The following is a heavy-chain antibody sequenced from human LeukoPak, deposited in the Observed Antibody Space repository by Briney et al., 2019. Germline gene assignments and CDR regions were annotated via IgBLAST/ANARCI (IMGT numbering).Heavy chain of an antibody. D-gene: IGHD6-13*01. CDR1: GFSFSSYA. V-gene: IGHV3-23*01. CDR3: AKEDYSSSQFDIYYYMDV. CDR2: ISGGGDKT. Sequence: GGSLRLSCEGSGFSFSSYAMSWVRQAPGKGLEWVSGISGGGDKTYYEESVKGRFTISRDNFRRTLYLQMNILRAEDAAVYHCAKEDYSSSQFDIYYYMDVWDKGTTVTVSS. J-gene: IGHJ6*03.